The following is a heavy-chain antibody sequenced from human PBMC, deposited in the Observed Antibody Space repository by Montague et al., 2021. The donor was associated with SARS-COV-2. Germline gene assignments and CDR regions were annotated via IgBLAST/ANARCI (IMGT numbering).Heavy chain of an antibody. CDR1: GGSITDYD. D-gene: IGHD3-22*01. Sequence: SETLSLTCTVSGGSITDYDWSWIRQPPGEGLEWIVNIYKNGKTDYNPSHKSRVIISVDTSKSQFSLKVTSVTAADTAVYYCARYYERSLDIWGQGTTVTVSS. J-gene: IGHJ6*02. CDR2: IYKNGKT. CDR3: ARYYERSLDI. V-gene: IGHV4-59*08.